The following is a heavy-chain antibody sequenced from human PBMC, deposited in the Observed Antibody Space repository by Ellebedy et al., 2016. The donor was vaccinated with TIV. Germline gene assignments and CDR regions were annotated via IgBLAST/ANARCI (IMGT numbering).Heavy chain of an antibody. CDR2: ISYDGSNK. Sequence: GESLKISCAASGFTFSRYAMHWVRQAPGKGLEWVAVISYDGSNKYYADSVKGRFPISRDNSKNTLYLQMNSLRAEDTAVYYFAIDTAMVRLKFGFDYWGQGTLVTVSS. CDR3: AIDTAMVRLKFGFDY. J-gene: IGHJ4*02. D-gene: IGHD5-18*01. CDR1: GFTFSRYA. V-gene: IGHV3-30*01.